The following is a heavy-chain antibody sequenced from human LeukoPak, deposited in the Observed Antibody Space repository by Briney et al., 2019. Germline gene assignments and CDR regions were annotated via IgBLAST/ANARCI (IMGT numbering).Heavy chain of an antibody. CDR1: GYTFTSYD. D-gene: IGHD5-12*01. J-gene: IGHJ4*02. CDR2: MNPNSGNT. Sequence: ASVKVSCKASGYTFTSYDINWVRQATGQGLEWMGWMNPNSGNTGYAQKFQGRVTITRNTSISTAYMELRSLRSDDTAVYYCARATSGYDSTFDYWGQGTLVTVSS. V-gene: IGHV1-8*03. CDR3: ARATSGYDSTFDY.